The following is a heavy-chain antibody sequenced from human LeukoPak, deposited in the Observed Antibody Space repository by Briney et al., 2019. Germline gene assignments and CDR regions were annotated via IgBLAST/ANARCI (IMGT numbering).Heavy chain of an antibody. CDR2: ISISGGSI. V-gene: IGHV3-11*01. CDR1: GFTFSDYY. CDR3: AKRVGGTPDY. Sequence: GGSLRLSCAASGFTFSDYYMTWIRQAPGKALEWVSYISISGGSIYYADSVKGRFTISRDNAKNSLYVQMNSLRAGATALYYCAKRVGGTPDYWGLGTLVTVSS. D-gene: IGHD1-26*01. J-gene: IGHJ4*02.